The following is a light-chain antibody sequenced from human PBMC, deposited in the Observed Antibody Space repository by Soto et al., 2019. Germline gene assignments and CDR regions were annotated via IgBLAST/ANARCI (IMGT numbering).Light chain of an antibody. CDR1: SSDVGTFNY. Sequence: QSVLTQPASVSGSPGQSITISCTGISSDVGTFNYVSWYLQYPGKAPKLMIYEVGNRPSGVSNRFSGSKSGNTASLTISGLQAEDEADYYCCSYASGSIYVFGTGTKVTVL. J-gene: IGLJ1*01. CDR3: CSYASGSIYV. CDR2: EVG. V-gene: IGLV2-14*01.